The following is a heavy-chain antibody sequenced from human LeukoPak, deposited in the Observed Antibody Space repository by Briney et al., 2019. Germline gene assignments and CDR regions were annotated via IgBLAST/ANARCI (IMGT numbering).Heavy chain of an antibody. D-gene: IGHD5-18*01. V-gene: IGHV3-21*01. CDR1: GFTFSSYS. CDR2: ISESSTYI. CDR3: ATSPVYSYGHPYYFDY. J-gene: IGHJ4*02. Sequence: GGSLRLSCAASGFTFSSYSMSWVRQAPGKGLEWVSCISESSTYIYYADSVKGRFTISRDNAKNSLYLQMNRLRAEDTAIYYCATSPVYSYGHPYYFDYWGQGTLVTVSS.